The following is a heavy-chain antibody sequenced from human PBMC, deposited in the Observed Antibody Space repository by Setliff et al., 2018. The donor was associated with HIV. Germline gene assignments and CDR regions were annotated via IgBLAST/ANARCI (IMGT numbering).Heavy chain of an antibody. CDR3: ARGRRYCSGGSCFTNRASYYYYYMDV. V-gene: IGHV1-46*01. CDR2: INPRGGIT. J-gene: IGHJ6*03. CDR1: GYSFSSYM. D-gene: IGHD2-15*01. Sequence: ASVKVSCKASGYSFSSYMMHWVRQAPGQGLEWMGLINPRGGITTYAQNFQGRLTVTRDTSTSTIYMDLSSLRSEDTAFYHCARGRRYCSGGSCFTNRASYYYYYMDVWGKGTTVTVSS.